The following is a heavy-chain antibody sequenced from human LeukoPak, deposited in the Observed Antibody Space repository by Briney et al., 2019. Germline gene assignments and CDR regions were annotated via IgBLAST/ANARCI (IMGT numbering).Heavy chain of an antibody. CDR2: IYHSGST. V-gene: IGHV4-34*01. CDR3: ARKDYGDDDAFDI. D-gene: IGHD4-17*01. Sequence: SETLSLTCAVYGGSFRGYYWSCIRQPPGKGLEWIGEIYHSGSTNYNPSLKSRVTISVDKSKNQFSLKLSSVTAADTAVYYCARKDYGDDDAFDIWGQGTMVTVSS. CDR1: GGSFRGYY. J-gene: IGHJ3*02.